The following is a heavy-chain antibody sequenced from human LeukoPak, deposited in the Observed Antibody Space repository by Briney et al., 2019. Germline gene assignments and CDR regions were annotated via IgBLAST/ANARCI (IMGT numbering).Heavy chain of an antibody. J-gene: IGHJ6*02. CDR2: ISYDGSNK. CDR1: GFTFNSYA. CDR3: ARCQLICYGMDV. V-gene: IGHV3-30-3*01. Sequence: GGSLRLSCAASGFTFNSYAMHWVRQTPGKGPEWVAFISYDGSNKLYADSVKGRFTISRDSSKNTLFLQMNSLRAEDTAVYYCARCQLICYGMDVWGQGTTVTVSS. D-gene: IGHD5-24*01.